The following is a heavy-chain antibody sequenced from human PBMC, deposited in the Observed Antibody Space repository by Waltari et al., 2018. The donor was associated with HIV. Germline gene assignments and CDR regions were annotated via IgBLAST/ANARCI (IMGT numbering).Heavy chain of an antibody. CDR1: GGTFSSYA. CDR3: ARPAGYYDSSGYYFDY. CDR2: IIPIFGTA. V-gene: IGHV1-69*01. D-gene: IGHD3-22*01. J-gene: IGHJ4*02. Sequence: QVQLVQSGAEVKKPGSSVKVSCKASGGTFSSYAISWVRQAPGQGLEWMGEIIPIFGTANYAQKFQGRVTITADESTSTAYMELGSLRSEDTAVYYCARPAGYYDSSGYYFDYWGQGTLVTVSS.